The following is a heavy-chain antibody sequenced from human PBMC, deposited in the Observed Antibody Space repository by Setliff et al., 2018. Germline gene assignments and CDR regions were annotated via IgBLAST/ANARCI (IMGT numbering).Heavy chain of an antibody. J-gene: IGHJ6*02. V-gene: IGHV4-34*01. Sequence: KTSETLSLTCAVYGGSFSGYYWSWIRQPPGKGLEWIGSIYHSGSTYYNPSLKSRVTISVDTSKNQFSLKLSSVTAADTAVYYCARSAGYSSSWYNYYYGMDVWGQGTTVTVSS. D-gene: IGHD6-13*01. CDR1: GGSFSGYY. CDR2: IYHSGST. CDR3: ARSAGYSSSWYNYYYGMDV.